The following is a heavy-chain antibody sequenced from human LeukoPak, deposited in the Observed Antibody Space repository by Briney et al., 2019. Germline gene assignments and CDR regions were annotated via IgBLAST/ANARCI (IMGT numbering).Heavy chain of an antibody. V-gene: IGHV4-61*02. J-gene: IGHJ3*02. CDR2: IYTSGST. CDR1: GRSISSGSDY. Sequence: SDTLSLTCTVSGRSISSGSDYRSWIRQPAGNGLEGIGRIYTSGSTHYNPSLKSRVTISVDTAKNQFSLKLSSVTAAATAVYYCARSGWNDVDAFDIWGQGTMVTVSS. CDR3: ARSGWNDVDAFDI. D-gene: IGHD1-1*01.